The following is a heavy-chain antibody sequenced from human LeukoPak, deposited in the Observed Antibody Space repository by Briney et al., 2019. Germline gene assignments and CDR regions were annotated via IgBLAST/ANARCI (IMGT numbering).Heavy chain of an antibody. CDR2: IYYSGST. CDR3: ARTTLHNWNYPYYYYMDV. V-gene: IGHV4-59*01. Sequence: SETLSLTCTVSGGSISTYYWTWIRQPPGKGLEWIGYIYYSGSTDYSPSLKSRVTISIDTSKNQFSLKLSSVTAADTAVYYCARTTLHNWNYPYYYYMDVWGKGPRSPSP. CDR1: GGSISTYY. J-gene: IGHJ6*03. D-gene: IGHD1-7*01.